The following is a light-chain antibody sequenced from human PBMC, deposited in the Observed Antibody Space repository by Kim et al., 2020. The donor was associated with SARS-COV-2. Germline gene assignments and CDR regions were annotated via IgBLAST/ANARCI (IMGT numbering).Light chain of an antibody. V-gene: IGLV10-54*02. Sequence: QAGLTQPPSVSKGLRQTATLTCTGNSNIVGNQGAAWLQQHQGHPPKLLSYRNNNRPSGISERFSASRSGNTASLTITGLQPEDEADYYCSALDSSLSPRVFGGGTQLTVL. CDR1: SNIVGNQG. CDR3: SALDSSLSPRV. J-gene: IGLJ3*02. CDR2: RNN.